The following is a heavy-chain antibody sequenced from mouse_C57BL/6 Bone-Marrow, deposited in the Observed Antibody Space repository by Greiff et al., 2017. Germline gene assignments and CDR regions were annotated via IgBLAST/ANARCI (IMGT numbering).Heavy chain of an antibody. CDR3: ARGGTTVVAYYFDY. CDR1: GYTFTSYW. D-gene: IGHD1-1*01. CDR2: IDPSDCYT. V-gene: IGHV1-69*01. J-gene: IGHJ2*01. Sequence: QVQLQQPGAELVMPGASVKLSCKASGYTFTSYWMHWVKQRPGQGLEWIGEIDPSDCYTNYNQKFKGKSTLTVDKSSSTSYMQLRSLTSEDSAVYYCARGGTTVVAYYFDYWGQGTTLTVSS.